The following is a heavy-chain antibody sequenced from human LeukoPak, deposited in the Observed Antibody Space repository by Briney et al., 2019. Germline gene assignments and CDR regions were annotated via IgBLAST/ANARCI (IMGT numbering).Heavy chain of an antibody. V-gene: IGHV1-2*02. CDR2: INPNSGGT. J-gene: IGHJ4*02. CDR1: GYTFTGYY. CDR3: ARDLRHYYGSGSYSFDY. D-gene: IGHD3-10*01. Sequence: ASVKVSCKASGYTFTGYYMHWVRQAPGQGLEWMGWINPNSGGTNYAQKFQGRVTMTTDTSTSTAYMELRSLRSDDTAVYYCARDLRHYYGSGSYSFDYWGQGTLVTVSS.